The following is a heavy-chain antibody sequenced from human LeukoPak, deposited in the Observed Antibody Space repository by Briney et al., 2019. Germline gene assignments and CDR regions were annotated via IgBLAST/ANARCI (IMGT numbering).Heavy chain of an antibody. CDR1: GFTFSSYA. Sequence: PGGSLRLSCAASGFTFSSYAMHWVRQTPGKGLEWVAVISYDGSNKYYADSVKGRFTISRDNSKNTLYPQMNSLRAEDTAVYYCARDHLPYQLLLLDVLDEWGQGTLVTVSS. CDR3: ARDHLPYQLLLLDVLDE. D-gene: IGHD2-2*01. V-gene: IGHV3-30*04. J-gene: IGHJ4*02. CDR2: ISYDGSNK.